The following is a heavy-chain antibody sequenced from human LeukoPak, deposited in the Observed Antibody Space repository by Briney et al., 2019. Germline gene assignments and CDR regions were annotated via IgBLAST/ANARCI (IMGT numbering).Heavy chain of an antibody. J-gene: IGHJ4*02. CDR2: SSWNSGSI. Sequence: GGSLRLSCAASGFTFDDYAMHWVRQAPGKGLEWVSGSSWNSGSIGYADSVKGRFTISRDNAKNSLYLQMNSLRAEDMALYYCAKSTDYGDYGAFDYWGQGTLVTVSS. V-gene: IGHV3-9*03. D-gene: IGHD4-17*01. CDR3: AKSTDYGDYGAFDY. CDR1: GFTFDDYA.